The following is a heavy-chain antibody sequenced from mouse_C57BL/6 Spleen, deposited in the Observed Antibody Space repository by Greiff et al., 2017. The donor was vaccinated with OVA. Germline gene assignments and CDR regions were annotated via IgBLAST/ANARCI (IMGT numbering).Heavy chain of an antibody. Sequence: QVQLQQPGAELVKPGASVKMSCKASGYTFTSYWITWVKQRPGQGLEWIGDIYPGSGSTNYNEKFKSKATLTVDTSSSTAYMQLSSLTSEGSAVDYCARDGYYGGYYAMDYWGQGTSVTVSS. J-gene: IGHJ4*01. CDR1: GYTFTSYW. V-gene: IGHV1-55*01. CDR2: IYPGSGST. D-gene: IGHD1-1*01. CDR3: ARDGYYGGYYAMDY.